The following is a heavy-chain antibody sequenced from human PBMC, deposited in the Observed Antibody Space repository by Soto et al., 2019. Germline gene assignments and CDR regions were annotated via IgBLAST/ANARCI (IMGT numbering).Heavy chain of an antibody. J-gene: IGHJ4*02. Sequence: QVPLVQSGGEVKKPGASVKVSCKTSGYTFNSYGMSWVRQAPGQGLEWMGWISVYNGNTIYAEKFQGRVTLTTDTSPGTASMDLRSLRYGGTAVYYWARDWGGGAQGGGDSWGQGTLVTVSS. CDR1: GYTFNSYG. CDR2: ISVYNGNT. D-gene: IGHD3-16*01. V-gene: IGHV1-18*01. CDR3: ARDWGGGAQGGGDS.